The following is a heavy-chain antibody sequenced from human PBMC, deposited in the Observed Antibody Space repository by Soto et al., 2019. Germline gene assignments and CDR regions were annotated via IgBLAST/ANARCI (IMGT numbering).Heavy chain of an antibody. CDR2: IYHSGST. V-gene: IGHV4-4*02. CDR1: GGSISSSNW. D-gene: IGHD6-6*01. Sequence: PSETLSLTCAVSGGSISSSNWWSWVRQPPGKGLEWIGEIYHSGSTNYNPSLKSRVTISVDESKNQFSLKLSSVTAADTAVYYCVRVQLVRGVYYYGMDVWGQGTTVTVSS. J-gene: IGHJ6*02. CDR3: VRVQLVRGVYYYGMDV.